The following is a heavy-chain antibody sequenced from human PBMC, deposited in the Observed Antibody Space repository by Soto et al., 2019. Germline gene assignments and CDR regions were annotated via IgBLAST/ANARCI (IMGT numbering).Heavy chain of an antibody. D-gene: IGHD3-10*01. V-gene: IGHV4-31*03. CDR2: IYYSGST. J-gene: IGHJ6*02. CDR1: GGSIGSGGYY. Sequence: PSETLPLTCTVSGGSIGSGGYYWSWIRQHPGKGLEWIGYIYYSGSTYYNPSLKSRVTISVDTSKNQFSLKLSSVTAADTAVYYCSTYYYGSGSPSGYYGMDVWGQGTTVTVSS. CDR3: STYYYGSGSPSGYYGMDV.